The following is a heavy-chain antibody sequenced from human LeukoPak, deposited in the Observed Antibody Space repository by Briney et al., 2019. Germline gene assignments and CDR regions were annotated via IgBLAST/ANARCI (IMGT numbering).Heavy chain of an antibody. CDR2: MNPNSGNT. CDR1: GYTFTSYA. V-gene: IGHV1-8*03. D-gene: IGHD6-6*01. Sequence: ASVKVSCKASGYTFTSYAINWVRQATGQGLEWMGWMNPNSGNTGYAQKFQGRVTITGNTSISTAYMELSSLRSEDTAVYYCARGSWGASIAGRRDLDYWRQGRLVSDSS. CDR3: ARGSWGASIAGRRDLDY. J-gene: IGHJ4*02.